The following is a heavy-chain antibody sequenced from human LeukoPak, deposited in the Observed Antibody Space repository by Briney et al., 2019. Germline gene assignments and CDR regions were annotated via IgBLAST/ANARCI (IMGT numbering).Heavy chain of an antibody. D-gene: IGHD3-22*01. J-gene: IGHJ4*02. CDR1: GGSIRSRNW. Sequence: SGTLSLTCAVSGGSIRSRNWWSWVRQPPGKGLEWIGEIYHTGNTNYNPSLKSRVTISVDKSKNQFSLKLSSVTAADTAVYYCATETYYDSSGPHFDYWGQGTLVTVSS. CDR2: IYHTGNT. CDR3: ATETYYDSSGPHFDY. V-gene: IGHV4-4*02.